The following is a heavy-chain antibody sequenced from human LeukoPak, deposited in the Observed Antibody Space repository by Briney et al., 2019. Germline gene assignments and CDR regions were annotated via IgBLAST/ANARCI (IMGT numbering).Heavy chain of an antibody. CDR2: IYYSGST. J-gene: IGHJ5*02. D-gene: IGHD3-10*01. CDR1: GGSISSSSYY. CDR3: ARVKSGSGSYYYNWFDP. V-gene: IGHV4-39*07. Sequence: SETLSLTCTVSGGSISSSSYYWGWIRPPPGKGLEWIGSIYYSGSTYYNPSLKSRVTISVDTSKNQFSLKLSSVTAADTAVYYCARVKSGSGSYYYNWFDPWGQGTLVTVSS.